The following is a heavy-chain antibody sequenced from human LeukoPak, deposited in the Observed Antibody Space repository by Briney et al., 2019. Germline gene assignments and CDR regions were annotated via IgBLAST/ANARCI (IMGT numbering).Heavy chain of an antibody. D-gene: IGHD7-27*01. CDR2: IIPIFGTA. Sequence: ASVKVSCKASGGTFSSYAISWVRQAPGQGLEWMGGIIPIFGTANYAQKFQGGVTITTDESTSTAYMELSSLRSEDTAVYYCASQPAGDPSGNFDYWGQGTLVTVSS. CDR3: ASQPAGDPSGNFDY. J-gene: IGHJ4*02. V-gene: IGHV1-69*05. CDR1: GGTFSSYA.